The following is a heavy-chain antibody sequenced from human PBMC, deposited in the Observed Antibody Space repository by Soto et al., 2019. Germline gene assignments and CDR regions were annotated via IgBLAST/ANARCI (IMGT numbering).Heavy chain of an antibody. CDR3: ARLPRITVAGTGTDS. CDR2: IHSSGRT. CDR1: GVSISSSDYF. V-gene: IGHV4-39*01. J-gene: IGHJ4*02. Sequence: QLQLQESGPGLVKPSETLSLTCTVSGVSISSSDYFWGWIRQPPGKGLEWIGSIHSSGRTFYNPSLKSRVPISVDTSKNQSSLELTSVTAADTAVYSCARLPRITVAGTGTDSWGQGTLVTVSS. D-gene: IGHD6-19*01.